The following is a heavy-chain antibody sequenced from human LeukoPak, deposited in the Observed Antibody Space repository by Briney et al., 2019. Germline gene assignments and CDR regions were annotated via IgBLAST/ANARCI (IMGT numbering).Heavy chain of an antibody. Sequence: GRSLRLSCAASGFTFSSYGMHWVRQAPGKGLEGVAGMWYDGSNKYYADSVKGGFTISRDNSKKTLYLQMNSLKAEDTAVYYCARASGVAAAGYYYYYMDVWGKGTTVTVSS. CDR3: ARASGVAAAGYYYYYMDV. D-gene: IGHD6-13*01. CDR2: MWYDGSNK. V-gene: IGHV3-33*01. CDR1: GFTFSSYG. J-gene: IGHJ6*03.